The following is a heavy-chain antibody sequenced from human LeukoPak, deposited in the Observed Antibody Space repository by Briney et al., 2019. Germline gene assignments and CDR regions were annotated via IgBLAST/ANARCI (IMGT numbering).Heavy chain of an antibody. Sequence: PGESLKISCKGSGYSFTSYWIGWVRQMPGKGLEWMGIIYPGDSDTRYSPSFQGQVTISADKSISTASLQWSSLKASDTAMYYCARHSNRGYCSGGSCSQDFDYWGQGTLVTVSS. CDR1: GYSFTSYW. V-gene: IGHV5-51*01. J-gene: IGHJ4*02. CDR2: IYPGDSDT. D-gene: IGHD2-15*01. CDR3: ARHSNRGYCSGGSCSQDFDY.